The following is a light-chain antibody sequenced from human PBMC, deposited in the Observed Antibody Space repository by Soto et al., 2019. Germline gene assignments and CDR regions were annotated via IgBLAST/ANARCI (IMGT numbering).Light chain of an antibody. V-gene: IGLV2-14*03. CDR1: SSDVGGYNY. CDR2: DVS. CDR3: SSYTSSTFFV. J-gene: IGLJ1*01. Sequence: QSALTQPASVSESPGQSITISCTGTSSDVGGYNYVSWYQQHPGKAPKLMVYDVSNRPSGVSNRFSGSKSGNTASLTISGLQTEDEADYYCSSYTSSTFFVFGTGTKVTVL.